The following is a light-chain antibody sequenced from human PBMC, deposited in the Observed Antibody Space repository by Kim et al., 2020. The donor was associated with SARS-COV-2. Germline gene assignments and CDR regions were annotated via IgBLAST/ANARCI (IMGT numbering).Light chain of an antibody. CDR2: RND. V-gene: IGLV1-47*01. CDR1: NSNIVNNY. J-gene: IGLJ2*01. CDR3: AAWDDSLSGRI. Sequence: GQPVTIAWSASNSNIVNNYVFWYQQLPGTAPKLLIYRNDQRPSGVPDRFSGSKSGTSAALTFSGLRYEDEGDYYCAAWDDSLSGRIFGGGTQLTVL.